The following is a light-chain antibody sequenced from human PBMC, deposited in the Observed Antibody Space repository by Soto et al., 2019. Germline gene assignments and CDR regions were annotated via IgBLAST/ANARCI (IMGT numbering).Light chain of an antibody. J-gene: IGLJ1*01. CDR1: SSDVGIYNY. V-gene: IGLV2-8*01. Sequence: QSVLPQPASVSGSAGQSIAISCTGSSSDVGIYNYVSWYQQHPGKAPKLMIYEVNKRPSGVPDRFSGSKSGNTASLTVSGLQAEDEADYYCSSYAGSSNVFGTGTKVTVL. CDR2: EVN. CDR3: SSYAGSSNV.